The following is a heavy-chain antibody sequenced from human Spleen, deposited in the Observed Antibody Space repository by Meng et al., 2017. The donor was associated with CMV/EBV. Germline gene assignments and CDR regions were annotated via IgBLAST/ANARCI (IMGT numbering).Heavy chain of an antibody. CDR1: GYTFIRHE. CDR3: ARWVWSGSGWFDP. D-gene: IGHD3-3*01. V-gene: IGHV1-8*01. J-gene: IGHJ5*02. CDR2: MNPNSGNT. Sequence: ASVKVSCKASGYTFIRHEINWVRQATGQGLEWMGLMNPNSGNTAYAQKFQGRVTMTRDTSINTAYLELSNLSSEDTAVYYCARWVWSGSGWFDPWGQGTLVTVSS.